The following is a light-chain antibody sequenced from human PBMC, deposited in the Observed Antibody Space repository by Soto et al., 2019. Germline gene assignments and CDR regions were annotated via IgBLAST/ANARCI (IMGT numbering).Light chain of an antibody. CDR3: RSYTFRNTLA. CDR1: SSDVGGYNF. Sequence: QSALTQPASVSGSPGQSITISCTGTSSDVGGYNFVSWYQQHPGKAPKLIIYEVTDRPSGVSNRFSGSKSGSTASLTISGLQAEDEADYYCRSYTFRNTLAFGGGTKLTVL. J-gene: IGLJ2*01. V-gene: IGLV2-14*01. CDR2: EVT.